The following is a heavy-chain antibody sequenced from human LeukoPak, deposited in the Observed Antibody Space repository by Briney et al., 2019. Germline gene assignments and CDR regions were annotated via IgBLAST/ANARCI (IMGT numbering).Heavy chain of an antibody. V-gene: IGHV3-30-3*01. D-gene: IGHD5-12*01. Sequence: GGSLRLSCVASGFTFSDYGLHWVRQAPGKGLEWVALISFDETSKYYPDSVKGRFTISRDNSKNTLYLQMNSLRAEDTAVYYCATDIVATMGGYYYNGMDVWGKGTTVTVSS. CDR3: ATDIVATMGGYYYNGMDV. CDR2: ISFDETSK. J-gene: IGHJ6*04. CDR1: GFTFSDYG.